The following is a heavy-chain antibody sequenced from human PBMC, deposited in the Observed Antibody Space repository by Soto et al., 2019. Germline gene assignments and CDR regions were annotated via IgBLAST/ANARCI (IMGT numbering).Heavy chain of an antibody. CDR3: ARARAVGVPAATNYDMDV. Sequence: SETLSLTCAVYGGSFSGYYWSWSRQPPGKGLEWIGEINHSGSTKYNPSLRSRVTISVDTSKNQFSLKLSSVTAADTAVYYCARARAVGVPAATNYDMDVWGKGTTVTVSS. V-gene: IGHV4-34*01. J-gene: IGHJ6*04. D-gene: IGHD2-2*01. CDR2: INHSGST. CDR1: GGSFSGYY.